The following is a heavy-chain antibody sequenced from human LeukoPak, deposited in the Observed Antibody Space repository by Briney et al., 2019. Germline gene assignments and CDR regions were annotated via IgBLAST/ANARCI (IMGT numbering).Heavy chain of an antibody. J-gene: IGHJ6*03. D-gene: IGHD6-19*01. V-gene: IGHV1-2*02. CDR2: INPNSGGT. CDR1: GYTFTGYY. Sequence: GASVKVSCKASGYTFTGYYMHWVRQAPGQGLEWMGWINPNSGGTNYAQKFQGRVTMTEDTSTDTAYMELSSLRSEDTAVYYCATEGGWYPIRTNYYYYYMDVWGKGTTVTVSS. CDR3: ATEGGWYPIRTNYYYYYMDV.